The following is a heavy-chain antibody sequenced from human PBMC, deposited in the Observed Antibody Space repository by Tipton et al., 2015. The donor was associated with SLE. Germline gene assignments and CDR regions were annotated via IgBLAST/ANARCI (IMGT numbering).Heavy chain of an antibody. J-gene: IGHJ6*02. Sequence: TLSLTCTVSGGSISSSSYYWSWIRQPPGKGLEWIGYIYYSGSTKSSPSLKSRVTISVDTSKNQFSLKLCSVTAADTAVYYCARDPYSSSRTWYYGMDVWGQGTTVTVSS. CDR2: IYYSGST. D-gene: IGHD6-13*01. CDR1: GGSISSSSYY. CDR3: ARDPYSSSRTWYYGMDV. V-gene: IGHV4-61*01.